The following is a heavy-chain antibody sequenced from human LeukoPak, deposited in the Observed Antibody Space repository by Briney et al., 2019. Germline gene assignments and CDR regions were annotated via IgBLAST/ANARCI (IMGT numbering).Heavy chain of an antibody. CDR3: ARSSGYMSY. D-gene: IGHD3-22*01. J-gene: IGHJ4*02. Sequence: SETQSLTCTVSHYSISSNYYRGWIRQPPGKGLEWIGSIYHSGSTYYNPSLKSQVTISVDTSKNQFSLKLTSVTAADTAVYYCARSSGYMSYWGQGTLVTVSS. V-gene: IGHV4-38-2*02. CDR2: IYHSGST. CDR1: HYSISSNYY.